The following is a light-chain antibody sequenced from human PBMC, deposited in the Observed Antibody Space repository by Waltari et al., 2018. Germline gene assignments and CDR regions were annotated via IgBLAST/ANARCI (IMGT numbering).Light chain of an antibody. CDR3: CSYAGGTTCL. Sequence: QSALTQPASVSGSLGQSINISCTGSGSEIDIYNLVSWYQQYPGKAPKLIIYEGDERPSGVSDRFSGSKSGNTASLTISGLQADDEAEYHCCSYAGGTTCLFGVGTKVTVL. V-gene: IGLV2-23*01. CDR1: GSEIDIYNL. J-gene: IGLJ2*01. CDR2: EGD.